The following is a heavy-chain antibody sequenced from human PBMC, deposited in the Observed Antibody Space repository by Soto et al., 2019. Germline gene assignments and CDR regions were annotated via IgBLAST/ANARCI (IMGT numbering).Heavy chain of an antibody. D-gene: IGHD4-17*01. CDR2: IYYSGST. J-gene: IGHJ4*02. V-gene: IGHV4-31*03. Sequence: QVQLQESGPGLVKPSQTLSLTCTVSGGSISSGGYYWSWIRQHPGKGLEWIGYIYYSGSTYYNPSLMSRVTVSVDTSKNQFSLKLSSVTAADTAVYYCARGGDYGGNHYFAYWGQGTLVTVSS. CDR3: ARGGDYGGNHYFAY. CDR1: GGSISSGGYY.